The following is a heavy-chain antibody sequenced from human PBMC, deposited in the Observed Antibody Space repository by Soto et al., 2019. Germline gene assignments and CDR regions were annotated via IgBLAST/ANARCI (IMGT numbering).Heavy chain of an antibody. J-gene: IGHJ4*02. CDR1: GGSFSGYY. V-gene: IGHV4-34*01. Sequence: QVQLQQWGAGLLKPSETLSLTCAVYGGSFSGYYWSWIRQPPGKGLEWIGEINHSGSTNYNPSLTGRVTISADTSKNQFSLKLSSVTAADTAVYYCARNTYYDYVWGSYRFTPYYFDYWGQGTLVTVSS. CDR3: ARNTYYDYVWGSYRFTPYYFDY. D-gene: IGHD3-16*02. CDR2: INHSGST.